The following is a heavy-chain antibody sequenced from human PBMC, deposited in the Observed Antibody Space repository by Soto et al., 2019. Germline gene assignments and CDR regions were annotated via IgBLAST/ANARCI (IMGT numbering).Heavy chain of an antibody. CDR1: GYTFTSYY. Sequence: QVQLVQSGAEVKKPGASVKVSCKASGYTFTSYYMHWVRQAPGQGLEWMGIINPSGGSTSYAQKFQGKGTITRETSTGTVYMELSSLRSEDTAVYYCASHVAYGDFFDYWGQGTLVTVSS. CDR3: ASHVAYGDFFDY. D-gene: IGHD4-17*01. J-gene: IGHJ4*02. V-gene: IGHV1-46*03. CDR2: INPSGGST.